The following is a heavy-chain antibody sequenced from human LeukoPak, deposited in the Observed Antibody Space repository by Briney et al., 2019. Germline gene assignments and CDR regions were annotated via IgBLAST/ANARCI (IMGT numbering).Heavy chain of an antibody. CDR3: AKRGVVIRVILVGFHKEAYYFDS. J-gene: IGHJ4*02. CDR2: ISDTGGRT. V-gene: IGHV3-23*01. Sequence: GGALRLSCAVSGITLSNYGMTWVRQAPGKGLEWVAGISDTGGRTNYADSVKGRFTISRDNPKNTLYLQMNSLRAEDTAAYFCAKRGVVIRVILVGFHKEAYYFDSWGQGALVTVSS. D-gene: IGHD3-22*01. CDR1: GITLSNYG.